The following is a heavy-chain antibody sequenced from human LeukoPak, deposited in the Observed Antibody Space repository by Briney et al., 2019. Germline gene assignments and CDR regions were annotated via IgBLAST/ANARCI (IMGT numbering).Heavy chain of an antibody. CDR3: ATATGYYGSGSYYIDY. CDR1: GYTFTSYY. D-gene: IGHD3-10*01. V-gene: IGHV1-46*01. J-gene: IGHJ4*02. CDR2: INPSGGST. Sequence: ASVKVSCKASGYTFTSYYMHWVRQAPGQGLEWMGIINPSGGSTSYAQKFQGRVTMTRDTSTSTVYMELSSLRSEDTAVYYCATATGYYGSGSYYIDYWGQGTLVTVSS.